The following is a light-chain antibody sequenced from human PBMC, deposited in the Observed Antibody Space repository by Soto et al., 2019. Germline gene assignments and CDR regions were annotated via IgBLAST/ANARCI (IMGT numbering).Light chain of an antibody. CDR3: SSYTSSSTLGV. CDR1: SSDVGYYDY. Sequence: LTQPASVSGSPGQSITISRTGTSSDVGYYDYVSWYQQHPGKAPKLMIYAVSSRPSGVSNRFSGSKSGNTASLTISGLQAEDEADYYCSSYTSSSTLGVFGTGTKVTVL. J-gene: IGLJ1*01. V-gene: IGLV2-14*01. CDR2: AVS.